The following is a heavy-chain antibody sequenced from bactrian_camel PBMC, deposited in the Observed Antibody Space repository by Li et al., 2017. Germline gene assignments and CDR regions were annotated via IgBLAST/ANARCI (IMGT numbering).Heavy chain of an antibody. CDR3: AADVGNGGNWYVRDRDNY. CDR2: IDSTGGST. J-gene: IGHJ4*01. CDR1: GFSFSNYT. D-gene: IGHD6*01. Sequence: VQLVESGGGLVQPGGSLRLSCAASGFSFSNYTMSWVRQAPGKEREGVASIDSTGGSTYYTDSDSVKGRFTISRDNAKNTVYLQMNSLQPEDTAVYYCAADVGNGGNWYVRDRDNYWGQGTQVTVS. V-gene: IGHV3S35*01.